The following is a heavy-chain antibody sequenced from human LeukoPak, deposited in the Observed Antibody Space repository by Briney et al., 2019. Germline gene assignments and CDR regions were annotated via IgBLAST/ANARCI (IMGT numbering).Heavy chain of an antibody. D-gene: IGHD6-13*01. J-gene: IGHJ4*02. V-gene: IGHV1-18*01. Sequence: ASVKVSCKASGYTFTSYVINWVREAPGQGLEWMGWISPYNGNTNYAQKHQGTVTMTTDTSTSTAYMELRSLRSDDTAVYYCARDRASGIVDYWGQGTLVTVSS. CDR3: ARDRASGIVDY. CDR2: ISPYNGNT. CDR1: GYTFTSYV.